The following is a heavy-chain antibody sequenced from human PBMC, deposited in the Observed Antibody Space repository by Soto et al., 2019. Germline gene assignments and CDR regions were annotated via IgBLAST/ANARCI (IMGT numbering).Heavy chain of an antibody. D-gene: IGHD3-10*01. CDR1: GFTFSSYG. CDR3: ARVGDMVRGVIIHYYYYGMDV. Sequence: QPGGSLRLSCAASGFTFSSYGMHWVRQAPGKGLEWVAVIWYDGSNKYYADSVKGRFTISRDNSKNTLYLQMNSLRAEDTAVYYCARVGDMVRGVIIHYYYYGMDVWGQGTTVTVSS. V-gene: IGHV3-33*01. CDR2: IWYDGSNK. J-gene: IGHJ6*02.